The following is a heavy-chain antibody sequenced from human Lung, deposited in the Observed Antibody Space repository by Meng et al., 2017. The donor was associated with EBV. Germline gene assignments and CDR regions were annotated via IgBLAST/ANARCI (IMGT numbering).Heavy chain of an antibody. J-gene: IGHJ4*02. CDR3: ARVAPSGYRYFDY. V-gene: IGHV7-4-1*02. Sequence: QVQLVQSGSELKKPGASVRISCKASGYTFTTYGMNWVRQAPGQGLEWMGWINTNTGNPTYAQGFTRRFVFSLDTSFRTAYLQISSLKAEDTAVYYCARVAPSGYRYFDYWGQGTLVTVSS. CDR2: INTNTGNP. CDR1: GYTFTTYG. D-gene: IGHD3-3*01.